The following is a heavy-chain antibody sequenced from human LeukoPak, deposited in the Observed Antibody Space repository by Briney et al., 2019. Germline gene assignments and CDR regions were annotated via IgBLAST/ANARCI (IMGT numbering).Heavy chain of an antibody. J-gene: IGHJ4*02. CDR2: LSSGGINK. CDR1: GFTFSAYG. Sequence: GGSLRLSCAASGFTFSAYGIHWVRQAPGKGLEWVGLLSSGGINKHYADSVKGRFIISRDNSMNTLYLQMNSLGVEDTAVYYCARDHAGSGRAFDYWGQGTLVTVSS. V-gene: IGHV3-30*03. D-gene: IGHD2-15*01. CDR3: ARDHAGSGRAFDY.